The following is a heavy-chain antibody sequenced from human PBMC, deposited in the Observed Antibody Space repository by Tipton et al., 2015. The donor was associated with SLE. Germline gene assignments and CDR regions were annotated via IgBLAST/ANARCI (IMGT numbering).Heavy chain of an antibody. J-gene: IGHJ3*02. CDR3: GGWWHDAFDI. V-gene: IGHV4-59*01. D-gene: IGHD2-8*02. CDR2: IYDSGSS. Sequence: TLSLTCTVSGGSISRYYWSWIRQPPGKGLEWIGYIYDSGSSNYNPSLKSRVTISVDTSKNQFSLKLSSVTAADTAVYYCGGWWHDAFDIGGQGTMVTVSS. CDR1: GGSISRYY.